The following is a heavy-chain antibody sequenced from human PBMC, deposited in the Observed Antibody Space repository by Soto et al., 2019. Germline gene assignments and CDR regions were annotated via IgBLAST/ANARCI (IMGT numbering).Heavy chain of an antibody. CDR3: ARGGCSSTSCYDAFDI. Sequence: VASVKVSCKASGGTFSSYTISWVRQAPGQGLEWMGRIIPILGIANYAQKFQGRVTITADKSTSTAYMELSSLRSEDTAVYYCARGGCSSTSCYDAFDIWGQGTMVTVSS. J-gene: IGHJ3*02. V-gene: IGHV1-69*02. D-gene: IGHD2-2*01. CDR1: GGTFSSYT. CDR2: IIPILGIA.